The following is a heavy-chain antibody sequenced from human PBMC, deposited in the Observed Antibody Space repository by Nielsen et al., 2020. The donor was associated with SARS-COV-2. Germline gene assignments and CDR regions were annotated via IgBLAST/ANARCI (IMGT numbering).Heavy chain of an antibody. CDR3: GSSLLWYSY. J-gene: IGHJ4*02. CDR1: GFSIGEYV. V-gene: IGHV3-49*04. Sequence: GSLRLSCTASGFSIGEYVMAWVRQTPGKGLEWVGFIRSKGYGETTEYAASVKGRFTISRDDPNNIAYLQMNSLITDDTAVYYCGSSLLWYSYWDQGTLVTVSS. D-gene: IGHD3-10*01. CDR2: IRSKGYGETT.